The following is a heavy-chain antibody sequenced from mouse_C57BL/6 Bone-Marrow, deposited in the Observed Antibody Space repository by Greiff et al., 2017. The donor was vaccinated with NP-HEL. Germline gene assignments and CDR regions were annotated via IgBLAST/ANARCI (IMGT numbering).Heavy chain of an antibody. V-gene: IGHV5-6*01. J-gene: IGHJ2*01. CDR3: ARQGLRPYYFDY. Sequence: EVHLVESGGDLVKPGGSLKLSCAASGFTFSSYGMSWVRQTPDKRLEWVATISSGGSYTYYPDSVKGRFTISRDNAKNTLYLQMSSLKSEDTAMYYCARQGLRPYYFDYWGQGTTLTVSS. CDR2: ISSGGSYT. CDR1: GFTFSSYG. D-gene: IGHD1-2*01.